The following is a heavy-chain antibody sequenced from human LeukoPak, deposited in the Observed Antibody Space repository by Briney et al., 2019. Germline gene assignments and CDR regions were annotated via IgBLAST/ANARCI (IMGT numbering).Heavy chain of an antibody. CDR1: GYTFTSYG. CDR3: ARDRFNGYGYAY. CDR2: ISAYNGNT. V-gene: IGHV1-18*01. J-gene: IGHJ4*02. Sequence: ASVKVSCKSSGYTFTSYGISWVRQAPGQGLEWMGWISAYNGNTNYAQNLQGRVTLTTDTSTSTAYMELRSLRSDDTAVYYCARDRFNGYGYAYWGQGTLVTVSS. D-gene: IGHD5-18*01.